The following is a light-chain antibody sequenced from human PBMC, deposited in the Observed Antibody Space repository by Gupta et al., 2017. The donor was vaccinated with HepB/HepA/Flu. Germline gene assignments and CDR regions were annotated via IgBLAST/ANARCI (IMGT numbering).Light chain of an antibody. CDR1: SSDIGAHNY. J-gene: IGLJ2*01. Sequence: QSALTQPASVSGSPGQSITISCNGSSSDIGAHNYFSWYQQHPGQAPRLIIYDVTGRPSGVSVRFSGSKSGNTASLTISGLRTEDEAFYYCSSYTTTSPVAFGGGTKVTVL. V-gene: IGLV2-14*03. CDR3: SSYTTTSPVA. CDR2: DVT.